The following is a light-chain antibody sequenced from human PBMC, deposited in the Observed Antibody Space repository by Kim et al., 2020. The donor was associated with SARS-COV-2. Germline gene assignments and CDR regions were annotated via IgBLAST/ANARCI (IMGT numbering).Light chain of an antibody. CDR2: DAS. V-gene: IGKV3-11*01. J-gene: IGKJ3*01. Sequence: SPGETATLSGRASQSVSSYLAWYQQKPGQAPRLLIYDASNRATGIPARFSGSGSGTDFTLTISSLEPEDFAVYYCQQRSNWPGFTFGPGTKVDIK. CDR1: QSVSSY. CDR3: QQRSNWPGFT.